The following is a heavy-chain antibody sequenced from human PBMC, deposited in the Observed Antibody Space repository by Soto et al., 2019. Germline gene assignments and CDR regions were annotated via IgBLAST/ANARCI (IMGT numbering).Heavy chain of an antibody. V-gene: IGHV1-46*01. CDR3: AREFLVPAATYYGMDV. D-gene: IGHD2-2*01. Sequence: ASVKVSCKASGFSFSDYFMHWVRQAPGQGLEWMGIINPSGDSRNYAQKLQGRVTITTDTSTSTAYMELSSLRSDDTAVYYCAREFLVPAATYYGMDVWGQGTTVTVSS. CDR2: INPSGDSR. CDR1: GFSFSDYF. J-gene: IGHJ6*02.